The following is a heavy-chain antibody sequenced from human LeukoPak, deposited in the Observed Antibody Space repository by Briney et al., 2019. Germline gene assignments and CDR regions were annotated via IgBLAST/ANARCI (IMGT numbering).Heavy chain of an antibody. V-gene: IGHV4-61*02. CDR2: IYTSGST. D-gene: IGHD5-24*01. Sequence: NASETLSLTCTVSGGSISSGSYYGSWIRQPAGKGLEWIGRIYTSGSTHYNPSLKSRVTISVDTSKNQFSLKLSSVTAADTAVYYCARLTQSDYYYYMDVWGKGTTVTVSS. CDR3: ARLTQSDYYYYMDV. CDR1: GGSISSGSYY. J-gene: IGHJ6*03.